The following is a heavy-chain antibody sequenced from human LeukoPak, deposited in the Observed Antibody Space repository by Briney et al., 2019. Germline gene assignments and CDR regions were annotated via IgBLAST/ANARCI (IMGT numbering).Heavy chain of an antibody. D-gene: IGHD2-15*01. J-gene: IGHJ5*02. CDR3: AKSRVVVVATSSGWFDP. V-gene: IGHV3-30*18. Sequence: GGSLRLSCAASGFTFSSYGMHWVRQAPGKGLEWVAVISYDGSNKYYADSVKGRFTISRDNSKNTLYLQMNSLRAEDTAVYYCAKSRVVVVATSSGWFDPWGQGTLVTVSS. CDR2: ISYDGSNK. CDR1: GFTFSSYG.